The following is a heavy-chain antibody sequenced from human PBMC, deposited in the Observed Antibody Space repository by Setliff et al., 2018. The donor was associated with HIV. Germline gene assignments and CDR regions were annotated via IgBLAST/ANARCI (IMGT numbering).Heavy chain of an antibody. J-gene: IGHJ6*03. CDR2: INPNSGGT. V-gene: IGHV1-2*02. CDR1: GYTFTGYY. CDR3: ARGADYYDSSGYRGGGLYYMDV. D-gene: IGHD3-22*01. Sequence: ASVKVSCKASGYTFTGYYMHWARQAPGQGLEWMRWINPNSGGTNYAQKFQGRVTMTRDTSISTAYMELSRLRSDDTAVYYCARGADYYDSSGYRGGGLYYMDVWGKGTTVTVSS.